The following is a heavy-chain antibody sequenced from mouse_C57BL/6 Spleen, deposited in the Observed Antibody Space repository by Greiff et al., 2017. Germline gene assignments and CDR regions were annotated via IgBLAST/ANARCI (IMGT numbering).Heavy chain of an antibody. Sequence: ESGPGLVKPSQSLSLTCSVTGYSITSGYYWNWIRQFPGNKLEWMGYISYDGSNNYNPSLKNRISITRDTSKNQFFLKLNSVTTEDTATYYCARGTITTVPRFAYWGQGTLVTVSA. J-gene: IGHJ3*01. CDR1: GYSITSGYY. CDR2: ISYDGSN. D-gene: IGHD1-1*01. V-gene: IGHV3-6*01. CDR3: ARGTITTVPRFAY.